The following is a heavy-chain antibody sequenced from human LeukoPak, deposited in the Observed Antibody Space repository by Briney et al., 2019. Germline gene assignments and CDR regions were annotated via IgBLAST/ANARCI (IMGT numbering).Heavy chain of an antibody. CDR2: IRYDGSSK. J-gene: IGHJ4*02. Sequence: GGSLRLSCAASGFTFISYGMHWVRQAPGRGLEWVAFIRYDGSSKHYADSVKGRFTISRDNFKNMLYLQTNSLRAEDTAVYYCAKDVRGDAAGGPGYWGQGTLVTVSS. CDR1: GFTFISYG. CDR3: AKDVRGDAAGGPGY. D-gene: IGHD6-13*01. V-gene: IGHV3-30*02.